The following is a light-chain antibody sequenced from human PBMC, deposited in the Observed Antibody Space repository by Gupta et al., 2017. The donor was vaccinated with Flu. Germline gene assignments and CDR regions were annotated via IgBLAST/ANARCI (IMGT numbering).Light chain of an antibody. J-gene: IGKJ4*01. Sequence: EIVLTQSPAPLSLSPGERATLFCRASQSVGRSLAWYQQRPGQPPRLLIYDASNRATGIPARFSGSGSGTDFTLTISSLEPEDFAIYYCQQRSNWPPLTFGGGTKVEIK. CDR1: QSVGRS. CDR2: DAS. V-gene: IGKV3-11*01. CDR3: QQRSNWPPLT.